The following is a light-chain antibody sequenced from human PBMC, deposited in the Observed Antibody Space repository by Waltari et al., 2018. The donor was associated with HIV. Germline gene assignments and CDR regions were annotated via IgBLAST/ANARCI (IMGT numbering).Light chain of an antibody. CDR2: FAS. J-gene: IGKJ4*01. V-gene: IGKV4-1*01. CDR3: HQYYSVPLA. Sequence: DIVVTQSPDSLTLSLGETATIRSTSSLSLTSSSDNKDYLAWYQQKPGQPPKLLIYFASARASGVPDRFSGSGSETDFTLTISSLQAEDVAVYYCHQYYSVPLAFGGGTKVEIK. CDR1: LSLTSSSDNKDY.